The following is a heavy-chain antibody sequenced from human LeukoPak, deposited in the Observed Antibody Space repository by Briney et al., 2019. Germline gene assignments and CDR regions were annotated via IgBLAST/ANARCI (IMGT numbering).Heavy chain of an antibody. V-gene: IGHV4-59*01. J-gene: IGHJ6*02. CDR1: AGSINNYY. D-gene: IGHD6-6*01. Sequence: PSETLSLTCTVSAGSINNYYWSWIRQPPGKGLEWIGYIYYSGSTNYNPSLKSRVTISVDTFKKQVSLNLSSVTAADTAVYYCARVAARYVGMDVWGQGTTVTVSS. CDR3: ARVAARYVGMDV. CDR2: IYYSGST.